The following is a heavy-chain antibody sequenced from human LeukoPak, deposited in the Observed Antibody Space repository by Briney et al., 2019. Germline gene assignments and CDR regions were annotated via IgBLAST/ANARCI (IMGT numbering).Heavy chain of an antibody. J-gene: IGHJ6*03. CDR1: EFSVGSNY. CDR2: IKQDGSEK. CDR3: ARAPGLLLWFGEAPGYMDV. Sequence: GGSLRLSCAASEFSVGSNYMTWVRQAPGKGLEWVANIKQDGSEKYYVDSVKGRFTISRDNSKNTLYLQMNSLRAEDTAVYYCARAPGLLLWFGEAPGYMDVWGKGTTVTISS. D-gene: IGHD3-10*01. V-gene: IGHV3-7*01.